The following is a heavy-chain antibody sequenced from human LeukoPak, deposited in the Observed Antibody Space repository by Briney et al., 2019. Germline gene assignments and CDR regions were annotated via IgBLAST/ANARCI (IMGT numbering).Heavy chain of an antibody. D-gene: IGHD2-21*02. CDR1: GLTFSSYE. V-gene: IGHV3-48*03. Sequence: PGGSLRLSCAASGLTFSSYEMNWVRQAPGKGLEWVSYISRSGSTIYYADSVKGRFTISRDNAKNSLYLQMNSLRAEDTAVYYCARDGVYCGGDCYSGAWGPHNWFDPWGQGTLVTVSS. CDR3: ARDGVYCGGDCYSGAWGPHNWFDP. J-gene: IGHJ5*02. CDR2: ISRSGSTI.